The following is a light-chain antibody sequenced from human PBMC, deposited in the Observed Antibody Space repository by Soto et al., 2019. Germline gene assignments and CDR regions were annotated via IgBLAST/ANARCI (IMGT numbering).Light chain of an antibody. J-gene: IGKJ1*01. Sequence: EIVMTQSPATLSVSPGERATLSCRACQRVSRILAWYQQKPGQAHSLLIYGASTRATGIPVRFSGSGSGTDFTLTISSLQSEDFAVYSCQQYDKSPPKFGQGT. CDR2: GAS. CDR1: QRVSRI. V-gene: IGKV3-15*01. CDR3: QQYDKSPPK.